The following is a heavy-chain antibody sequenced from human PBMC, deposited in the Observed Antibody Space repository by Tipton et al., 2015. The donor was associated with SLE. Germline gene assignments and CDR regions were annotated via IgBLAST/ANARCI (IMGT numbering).Heavy chain of an antibody. CDR1: GFTVSSDY. D-gene: IGHD1-1*01. Sequence: QLVQSGGGVVQPGRSLRISCAASGFTVSSDYMSWVRQAPGKGLEWVSVIYGGGITYYADSVKGRFTISRDNSKNTLYLQMNSLRNEDTAVYYCARDPGIANGMGDWGRGTTLTVSS. CDR3: ARDPGIANGMGD. J-gene: IGHJ6*02. CDR2: IYGGGIT. V-gene: IGHV3-53*04.